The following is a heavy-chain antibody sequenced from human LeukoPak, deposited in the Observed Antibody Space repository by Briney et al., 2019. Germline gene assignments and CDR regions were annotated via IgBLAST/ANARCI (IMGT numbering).Heavy chain of an antibody. Sequence: GASVKVSCKASGYTFTSYDINWVRQATGQGLEWKGWMNPNSGNTGYAQKFQGRVTMTRNTSISTAYMELSSLRSEDTAVYYCARRVYYYYYYGMDVWGQGTTVTVSS. V-gene: IGHV1-8*01. J-gene: IGHJ6*02. CDR3: ARRVYYYYYYGMDV. CDR1: GYTFTSYD. CDR2: MNPNSGNT.